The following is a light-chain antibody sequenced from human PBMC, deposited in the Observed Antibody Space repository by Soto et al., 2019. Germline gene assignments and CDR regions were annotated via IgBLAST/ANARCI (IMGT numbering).Light chain of an antibody. CDR1: QSVNAGSTY. CDR3: QQYSTSPKT. J-gene: IGKJ4*01. CDR2: GAS. V-gene: IGKV3-20*01. Sequence: EIVLTQSPGTLSLSPGERATLSCRASQSVNAGSTYLAWYQQKPGQAPRLLIYGASSRATGIPDRFSGSGSVTDFTLTITILEPEDFAVYYCQQYSTSPKTFGGGTKLEI.